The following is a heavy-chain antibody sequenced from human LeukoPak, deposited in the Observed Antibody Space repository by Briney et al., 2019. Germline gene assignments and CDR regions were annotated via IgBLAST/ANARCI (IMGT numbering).Heavy chain of an antibody. Sequence: TGGSLRLSCGASGFNFNIFGMHWVRQAPGKGLEWVAVILYDGVNGFYADSVKGRFTISRDNAKNSLYLQMNSLRAEDSAVYYCARGRFYSGLPCDYWGQGTLVTVSS. CDR2: ILYDGVNG. CDR1: GFNFNIFG. CDR3: ARGRFYSGLPCDY. D-gene: IGHD2-21*01. V-gene: IGHV3-30*03. J-gene: IGHJ4*02.